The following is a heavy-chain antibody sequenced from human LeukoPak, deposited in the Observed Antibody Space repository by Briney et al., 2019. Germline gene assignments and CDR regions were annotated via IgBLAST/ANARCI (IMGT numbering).Heavy chain of an antibody. V-gene: IGHV4-34*01. D-gene: IGHD3-22*01. Sequence: SETLSLTCAVYSGSFSGYFWSWIRQPPGKGLEWIGEINHSGSTNYNPSLKSRVTISVDTSKNQFSLKLSSVTAADTAVYYCARRMIDGDYFDYWGQGTLVTVSS. CDR2: INHSGST. CDR1: SGSFSGYF. CDR3: ARRMIDGDYFDY. J-gene: IGHJ4*02.